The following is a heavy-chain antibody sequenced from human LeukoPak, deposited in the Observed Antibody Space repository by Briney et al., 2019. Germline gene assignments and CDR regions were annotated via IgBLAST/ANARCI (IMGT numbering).Heavy chain of an antibody. CDR3: ARQKPKVAGAFEI. Sequence: GESLKISCKGSGYSFTTYWIGWVRQMPGKGLEWMGIIYPGDSDIRYSPSFQGQVTISADKSFSTAYLQWSSLKASDTAMYYCARQKPKVAGAFEIWGQGTTVTVSS. D-gene: IGHD2-15*01. J-gene: IGHJ3*02. CDR2: IYPGDSDI. CDR1: GYSFTTYW. V-gene: IGHV5-51*01.